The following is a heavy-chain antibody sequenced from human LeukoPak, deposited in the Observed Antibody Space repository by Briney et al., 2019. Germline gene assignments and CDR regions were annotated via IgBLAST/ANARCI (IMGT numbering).Heavy chain of an antibody. V-gene: IGHV3-23*01. D-gene: IGHD6-13*01. J-gene: IGHJ4*02. CDR1: GFTFSTCA. Sequence: PGGSLRLSCAASGFTFSTCAMSWVRQAPGKGLEWVSGISGSGLSTSYADSVKGRFTIFRDNSKNTLYLQMNSLRAEDTAVYYCARQGGYSSTNDYWGQGTLVTVSS. CDR2: ISGSGLST. CDR3: ARQGGYSSTNDY.